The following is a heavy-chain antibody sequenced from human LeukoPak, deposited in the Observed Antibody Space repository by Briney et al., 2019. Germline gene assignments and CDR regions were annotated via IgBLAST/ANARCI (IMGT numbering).Heavy chain of an antibody. CDR3: TGTSIEAARVVDY. Sequence: GGSLRLSCAASGFTFSGSAMHWVRQASGKGLEWVGRIRSKANSYATAYAASVKGRFTISRDDSKNTAYLQINSLKTEDTAVYYCTGTSIEAARVVDYWGQGTLVTVSS. J-gene: IGHJ4*02. CDR2: IRSKANSYAT. V-gene: IGHV3-73*01. CDR1: GFTFSGSA. D-gene: IGHD6-13*01.